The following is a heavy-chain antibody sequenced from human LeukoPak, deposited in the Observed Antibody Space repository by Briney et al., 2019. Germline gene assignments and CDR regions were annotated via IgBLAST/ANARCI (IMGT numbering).Heavy chain of an antibody. Sequence: PSETLSLTCTVSGDSMGRYYWSFIRQPAGKGLEWIGYIYYSGSTNYNPSLKSRVTISVDTSKNQFSLKLSSVTAADTAVYYCARRLAAAGTEGPWFDPWGQGTLVTVSS. CDR2: IYYSGST. V-gene: IGHV4-59*08. J-gene: IGHJ5*02. CDR1: GDSMGRYY. CDR3: ARRLAAAGTEGPWFDP. D-gene: IGHD6-13*01.